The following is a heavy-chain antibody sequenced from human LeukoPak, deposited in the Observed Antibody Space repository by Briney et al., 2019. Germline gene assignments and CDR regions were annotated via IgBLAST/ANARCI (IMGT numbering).Heavy chain of an antibody. CDR2: IYYSGST. Sequence: SETLSLTCTVSGGSISSYYWSWIRQPPGKGLEWMGYIYYSGSTNYNPSLKSRVTISVDTSKNQSSLKLSSVTAADTAVYYCARGNPMATYAFDIWGQGTMVTVSS. CDR3: ARGNPMATYAFDI. D-gene: IGHD5-24*01. J-gene: IGHJ3*02. CDR1: GGSISSYY. V-gene: IGHV4-59*01.